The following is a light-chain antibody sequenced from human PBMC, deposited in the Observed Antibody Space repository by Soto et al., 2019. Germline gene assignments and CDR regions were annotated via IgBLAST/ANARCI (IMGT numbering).Light chain of an antibody. J-gene: IGKJ4*01. CDR2: GAS. V-gene: IGKV3D-15*01. CDR1: QSVSSY. Sequence: EIVLTQSPATLSLSPGERATLSCRASQSVSSYLAWYQQKPGQAPRLLIYGASSRATGIPDRFSGSGSGTEFTLTISTLQSEDFAVYYCQQYDNWPPLTFGGGTKVDIK. CDR3: QQYDNWPPLT.